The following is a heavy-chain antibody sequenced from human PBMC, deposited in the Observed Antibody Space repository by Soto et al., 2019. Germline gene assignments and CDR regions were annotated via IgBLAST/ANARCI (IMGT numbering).Heavy chain of an antibody. V-gene: IGHV1-3*01. CDR2: IDGGSGNT. D-gene: IGHD1-1*01. Sequence: QVQLVQSGAEVKKPGASVQVSCKASGYTFTSYGIHWVRQAPGQGLEWMGGIDGGSGNTKYSPKIQSRVTVTRETSASTAYMELSSLRSEDTAVYNCARDRVRNGLFDYWGQGTLVTVS. J-gene: IGHJ4*02. CDR1: GYTFTSYG. CDR3: ARDRVRNGLFDY.